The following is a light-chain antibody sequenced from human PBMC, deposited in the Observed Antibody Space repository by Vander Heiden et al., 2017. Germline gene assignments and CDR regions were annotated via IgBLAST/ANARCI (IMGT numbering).Light chain of an antibody. Sequence: EIVLTQSPGTLSLSPRERATRSCRASQRVTNFMAWYQHKPGQAPRLLIYDADNRATGIPPRFSGNGSGTDFTLTISSLEPEDFAVYYCQQRNKWPPVYSFGQGTKLEI. CDR3: QQRNKWPPVYS. CDR2: DAD. J-gene: IGKJ2*03. CDR1: QRVTNF. V-gene: IGKV3-11*01.